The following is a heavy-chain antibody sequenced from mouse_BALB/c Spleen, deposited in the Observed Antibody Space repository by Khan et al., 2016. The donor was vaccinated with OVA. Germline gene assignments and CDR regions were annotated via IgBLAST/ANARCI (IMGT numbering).Heavy chain of an antibody. V-gene: IGHV3-6*02. CDR3: TRNADYYGYIAY. Sequence: VQLKESGPGLVKPSQSLPLTCSVTGYSITSGYYWNLIRQFPGNKLEWMGYISYAGSNNYNPSLKNRISITRATSENPFFLKLNSVTTEDTATFYCTRNADYYGYIAYWGQGTLVTVSA. D-gene: IGHD1-2*01. CDR1: GYSITSGYY. CDR2: ISYAGSN. J-gene: IGHJ3*01.